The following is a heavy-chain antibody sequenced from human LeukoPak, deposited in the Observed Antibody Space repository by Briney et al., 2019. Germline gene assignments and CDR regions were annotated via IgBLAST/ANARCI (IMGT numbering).Heavy chain of an antibody. Sequence: SETLSLTCAVYGGSFSGYYWSWTRQPPGEGLEWIGEINHSGSTNYNPSLKSRVTISVDTSKNQFSLKLSSVTAADTAVYYCARGEGPSGGSLTFDYWGQGTLVTVSS. CDR2: INHSGST. V-gene: IGHV4-34*01. D-gene: IGHD2-15*01. CDR1: GGSFSGYY. CDR3: ARGEGPSGGSLTFDY. J-gene: IGHJ4*02.